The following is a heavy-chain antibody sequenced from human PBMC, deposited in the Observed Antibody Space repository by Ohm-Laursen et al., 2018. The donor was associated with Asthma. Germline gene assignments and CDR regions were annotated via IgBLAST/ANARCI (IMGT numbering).Heavy chain of an antibody. Sequence: SLRLSCSASGFTFSSYAMSWVRQAPGKGLEWVSAISGSGGSTYYADSVKGRFTISRDNSKNMVYLQVNSLRAEDTAVYYCAKAGGTKAYAFEIWGQGTMVTVSS. D-gene: IGHD1-26*01. J-gene: IGHJ3*02. CDR1: GFTFSSYA. CDR3: AKAGGTKAYAFEI. CDR2: ISGSGGST. V-gene: IGHV3-23*01.